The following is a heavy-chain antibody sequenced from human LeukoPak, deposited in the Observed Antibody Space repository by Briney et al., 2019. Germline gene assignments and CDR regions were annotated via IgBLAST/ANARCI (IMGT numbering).Heavy chain of an antibody. D-gene: IGHD3-10*01. CDR3: ARIGSRGGGDYYYYGMDV. CDR2: VYYSGST. CDR1: GGSIGTSSYY. Sequence: ASETLSLTCTVSGGSIGTSSYYWGWLRQPPGKGLEWIGSVYYSGSTNYNPSLKRRVTISVDTTKNQFSLKLSSVTAADTAVYYCARIGSRGGGDYYYYGMDVWGQGTTVAVSS. J-gene: IGHJ6*02. V-gene: IGHV4-39*07.